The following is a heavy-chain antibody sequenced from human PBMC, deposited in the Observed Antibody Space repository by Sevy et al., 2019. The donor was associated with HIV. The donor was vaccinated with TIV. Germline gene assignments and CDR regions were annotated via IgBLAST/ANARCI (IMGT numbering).Heavy chain of an antibody. Sequence: GGSLRISCAASGFTFSSYGMHWVRQAPGKGLEWVAVIWYDGSNKYYADSVKGRFTISRDNSKNTLYLQMNSLRAEDTAVYYCARELAYCGGDCYFDYWGQGTLVTVSS. CDR3: ARELAYCGGDCYFDY. D-gene: IGHD2-21*02. J-gene: IGHJ4*02. CDR2: IWYDGSNK. CDR1: GFTFSSYG. V-gene: IGHV3-33*01.